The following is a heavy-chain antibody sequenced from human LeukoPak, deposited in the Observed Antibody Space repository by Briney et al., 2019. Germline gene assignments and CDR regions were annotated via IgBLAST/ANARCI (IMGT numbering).Heavy chain of an antibody. CDR2: IYYSGST. V-gene: IGHV4-39*07. D-gene: IGHD3-22*01. Sequence: SETLSLTCTVSGGSISSSSYYWGWIRQPPGKGLEWVGSIYYSGSTYYNPSLKSRVTLSVDTSKNQFSLKLSSVTAADTAVYYCARLSLYYYDSSGYYYFDYWGQGTLVTVSS. CDR1: GGSISSSSYY. CDR3: ARLSLYYYDSSGYYYFDY. J-gene: IGHJ4*02.